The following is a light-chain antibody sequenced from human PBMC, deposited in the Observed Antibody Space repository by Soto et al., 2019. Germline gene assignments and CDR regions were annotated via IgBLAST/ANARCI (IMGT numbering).Light chain of an antibody. V-gene: IGLV2-11*01. CDR1: SSDVGRYNY. Sequence: QSALTQPGSVSGSPGQSVTISCTGTSSDVGRYNYVSWYQQHPGKAPKLMIYDVSERPSGVPGRFSGSKSGNAASLTISGLQAEDEADYYCCSYAGGLFVFGTGTKLTVL. CDR3: CSYAGGLFV. CDR2: DVS. J-gene: IGLJ1*01.